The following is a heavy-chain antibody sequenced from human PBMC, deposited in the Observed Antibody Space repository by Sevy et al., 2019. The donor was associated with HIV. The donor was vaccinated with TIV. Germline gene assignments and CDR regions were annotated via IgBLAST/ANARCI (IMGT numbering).Heavy chain of an antibody. CDR1: GFTFSSYA. CDR2: ISGSGGST. Sequence: GGSLRLSCAASGFTFSSYAMSWVRQAPGKGLEWVSAISGSGGSTYYADSMKGRFTISRDNSKNTLYLQMNSLRAEDTAVYYCAKDTAAGPYWYFDLWGRGTLVTVSS. J-gene: IGHJ2*01. CDR3: AKDTAAGPYWYFDL. V-gene: IGHV3-23*01. D-gene: IGHD6-13*01.